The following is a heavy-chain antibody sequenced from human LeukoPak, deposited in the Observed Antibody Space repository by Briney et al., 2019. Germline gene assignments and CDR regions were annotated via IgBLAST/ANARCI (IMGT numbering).Heavy chain of an antibody. Sequence: PSETLSLTCTVSGYSISTGYYWGWIRQPPGKGLEWVSYISSSSSTIYYADSVKGRFTISRDNAKNSLYLQMNSLRAEDTAVYYCARAQGYSSSWYLSVFYYFDYWGRGTLVTVSS. CDR3: ARAQGYSSSWYLSVFYYFDY. CDR2: ISSSSSTI. D-gene: IGHD6-13*01. V-gene: IGHV3-48*01. J-gene: IGHJ4*01. CDR1: GYSISTGYY.